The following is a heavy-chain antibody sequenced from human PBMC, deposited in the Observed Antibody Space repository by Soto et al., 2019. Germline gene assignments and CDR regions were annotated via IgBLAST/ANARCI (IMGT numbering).Heavy chain of an antibody. V-gene: IGHV3-48*02. CDR1: GFTFRDDN. J-gene: IGHJ4*02. D-gene: IGHD2-15*01. Sequence: GGPLGLSCAASGFTFRDDNMSWVRQAPGKGLEWVSYIDIFSATIYYADSVKGRFTISRDNAKNSLYLQMNSLRDEVTAVYYCARDGVAEIDYWGQGTLVTVSS. CDR3: ARDGVAEIDY. CDR2: IDIFSATI.